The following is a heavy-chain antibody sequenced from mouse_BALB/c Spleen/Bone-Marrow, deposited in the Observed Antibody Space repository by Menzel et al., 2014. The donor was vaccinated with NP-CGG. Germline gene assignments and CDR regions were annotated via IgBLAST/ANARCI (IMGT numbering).Heavy chain of an antibody. D-gene: IGHD2-2*01. Sequence: QVQLQQSGPELVRPGVSVKISCKGSGYTFTDYAMHWVRQSHAKSLEWYGVISTYSGNTNYNQKFKGKATMTVDKSSSTAYMELARLTSEDSAIYYCARSGYGYDWFAYWGQGTLVTVSA. CDR2: ISTYSGNT. CDR1: GYTFTDYA. J-gene: IGHJ3*01. CDR3: ARSGYGYDWFAY. V-gene: IGHV1-67*01.